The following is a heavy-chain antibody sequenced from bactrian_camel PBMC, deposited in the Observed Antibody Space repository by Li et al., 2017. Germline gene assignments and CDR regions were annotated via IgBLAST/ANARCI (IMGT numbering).Heavy chain of an antibody. V-gene: IGHV3S55*01. Sequence: QLVESGGDSVQAGGSLRLSCVSSSDTDRGFRMGWFRRAPGQERDMVAGIESDGSTSYADSVKGRFTISQDNAKNTLYLQLNSLKTDDTAMYYCAARPYYCTTPFRYEYDYWGQGTQVTVS. J-gene: IGHJ4*01. CDR3: AARPYYCTTPFRYEYDY. D-gene: IGHD2*01. CDR2: IESDGST. CDR1: SDTDRGFR.